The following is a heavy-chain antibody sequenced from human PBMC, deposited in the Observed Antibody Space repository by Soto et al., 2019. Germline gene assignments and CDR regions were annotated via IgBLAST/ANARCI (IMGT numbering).Heavy chain of an antibody. D-gene: IGHD2-2*01. CDR3: ARDKWISSPTPAAFQH. CDR2: ISAYNGNT. Sequence: ASVKVSCKASGYTLISYGVSWVRQAPGQGPEWMGWISAYNGNTNYAEKFQGRVTMITDTSTSTAYMELRSLRSDDTAVYYCARDKWISSPTPAAFQHWGQGTLVTVS. CDR1: GYTLISYG. V-gene: IGHV1-18*01. J-gene: IGHJ1*01.